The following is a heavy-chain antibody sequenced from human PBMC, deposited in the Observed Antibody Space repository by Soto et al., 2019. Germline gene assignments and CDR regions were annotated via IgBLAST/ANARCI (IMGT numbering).Heavy chain of an antibody. Sequence: GGSLRLSCAAAWFTFSSFAVGWVRQAPRKGMEWVAAISGSGGSTYYADSVKGRFTIPRDNSKNTLYLQMNSLRAEDAAVYYCAKDLVGSNADYFDYWGQGTLVTVSS. V-gene: IGHV3-23*01. D-gene: IGHD2-15*01. J-gene: IGHJ4*02. CDR2: ISGSGGST. CDR1: WFTFSSFA. CDR3: AKDLVGSNADYFDY.